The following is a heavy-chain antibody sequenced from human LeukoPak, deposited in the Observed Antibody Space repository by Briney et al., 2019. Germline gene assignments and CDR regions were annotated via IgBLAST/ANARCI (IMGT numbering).Heavy chain of an antibody. V-gene: IGHV6-1*01. CDR1: GDIVFSNSS. D-gene: IGHD3-3*01. CDR2: TDYRSKWYN. J-gene: IGHJ5*02. CDR3: ARGLRFLEWLFRPPPPHNWFDP. Sequence: PSQTLSLTCAISGDIVFSNSSWNWIRQSPSRGLEWLGRTDYRSKWYNDYVVSVKSRININPDTSKNQFSLQLSSVTPEDTAVYYCARGLRFLEWLFRPPPPHNWFDPWGQGTLVTVSS.